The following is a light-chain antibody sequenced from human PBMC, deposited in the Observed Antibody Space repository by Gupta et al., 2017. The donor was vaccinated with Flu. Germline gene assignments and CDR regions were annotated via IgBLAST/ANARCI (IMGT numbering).Light chain of an antibody. Sequence: GQTARITCSGDALPKQYAYWYQQKPGQAPVLVIYKDSERPSGIPERFSGSSSGTTVTLTISGVQAEDEADYYCQSADSSGTREVFGGGTKLTVL. J-gene: IGLJ2*01. V-gene: IGLV3-25*03. CDR3: QSADSSGTREV. CDR2: KDS. CDR1: ALPKQY.